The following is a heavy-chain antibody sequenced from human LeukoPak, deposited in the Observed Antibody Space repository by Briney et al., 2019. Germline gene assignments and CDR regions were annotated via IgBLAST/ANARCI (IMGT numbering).Heavy chain of an antibody. V-gene: IGHV3-48*03. CDR3: ARGLDDYYGSGSYYNVGNWFDP. CDR1: GFTFSSYA. Sequence: GGSLRLSCVVSGFTFSSYAMNWVRQAPGKGLEWVSYISSSGSTIYYADSVKGRFTISRDNAKNSVYLQMNSLRAEDTAVYYCARGLDDYYGSGSYYNVGNWFDPWGQGTLVTVSS. CDR2: ISSSGSTI. J-gene: IGHJ5*02. D-gene: IGHD3-10*01.